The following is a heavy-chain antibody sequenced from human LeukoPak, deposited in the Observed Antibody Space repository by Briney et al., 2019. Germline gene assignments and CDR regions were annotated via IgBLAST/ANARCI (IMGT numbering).Heavy chain of an antibody. V-gene: IGHV4-39*01. J-gene: IGHJ4*02. D-gene: IGHD3-10*01. CDR3: AGGPVSGY. Sequence: SETLSLTCTVSGGSISSSSYYWGWMPQPPGEGLEWIGSIYYSGSTYYNPSLKSRVTISVDTSKNQFSLKLSSVTAADTAVYYCAGGPVSGYWGQGTLVTVSS. CDR2: IYYSGST. CDR1: GGSISSSSYY.